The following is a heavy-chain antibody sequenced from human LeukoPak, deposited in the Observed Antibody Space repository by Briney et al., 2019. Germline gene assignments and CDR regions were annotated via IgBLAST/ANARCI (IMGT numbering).Heavy chain of an antibody. CDR3: ARVFCSGGSCYSYYYYMDV. D-gene: IGHD2-15*01. CDR1: GFTFSSYW. Sequence: GGSLRLSCAASGFTFSSYWMSWVRQAPGKGLEWVANIKQDGSEKYYVDSVKGRFTISRDNAKNSLYLQMNSLRAEDTAVYYCARVFCSGGSCYSYYYYMDVWGKGTTVTVSS. CDR2: IKQDGSEK. V-gene: IGHV3-7*01. J-gene: IGHJ6*03.